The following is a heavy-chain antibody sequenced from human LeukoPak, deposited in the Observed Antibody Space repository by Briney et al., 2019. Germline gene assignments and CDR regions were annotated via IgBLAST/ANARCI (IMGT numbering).Heavy chain of an antibody. V-gene: IGHV4-61*02. Sequence: SETLSLTCTVSGGSISSGSYYWSWIRQPAGKGLEWIGRIYTSGSTNYNPSLKSRVTISVDTSKNQFSLKLSSVTAADTAVYYCASPEASKLWALGYWGQGTLVTVSS. CDR2: IYTSGST. CDR3: ASPEASKLWALGY. CDR1: GGSISSGSYY. J-gene: IGHJ4*02. D-gene: IGHD3-16*01.